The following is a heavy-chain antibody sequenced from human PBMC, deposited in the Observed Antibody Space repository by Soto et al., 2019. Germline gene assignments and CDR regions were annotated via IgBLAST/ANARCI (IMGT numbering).Heavy chain of an antibody. CDR3: ARHALLTGFDY. CDR1: GGSISSGGYY. D-gene: IGHD7-27*01. J-gene: IGHJ4*02. V-gene: IGHV4-39*01. CDR2: IYYSGST. Sequence: LSLTCTVSGGSISSGGYYWSWIRQHPGKGLEWIGYIYYSGSTYYNPSLKSRVTISVDTSKNQFSLKLSSVTAADTAVYYCARHALLTGFDYWGQGTLVTVSS.